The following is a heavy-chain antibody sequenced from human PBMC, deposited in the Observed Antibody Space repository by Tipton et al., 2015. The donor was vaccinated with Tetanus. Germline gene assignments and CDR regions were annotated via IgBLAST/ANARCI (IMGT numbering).Heavy chain of an antibody. CDR3: ARHDVKENYFDH. Sequence: TLSLTCTVSGDSITDYYWSWIRQPPGKGLQWIGSIHFSGSTYYKPSLKSRLTMSVDTSKNQFSLKLASVIAADTAVYFCARHDVKENYFDHWGQGTLVSVSS. J-gene: IGHJ4*02. CDR2: IHFSGST. CDR1: GDSITDYY. V-gene: IGHV4-59*04.